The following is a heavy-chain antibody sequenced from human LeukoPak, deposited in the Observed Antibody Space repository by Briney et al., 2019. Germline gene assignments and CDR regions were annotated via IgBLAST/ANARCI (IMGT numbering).Heavy chain of an antibody. J-gene: IGHJ4*02. CDR3: ARDYALWSGTDY. CDR2: IKQDGSEK. D-gene: IGHD3-3*01. V-gene: IGHV3-7*01. CDR1: GFTFSGSA. Sequence: GGSLRLSCAASGFTFSGSAMHWVRQAPGRGLEWVANIKQDGSEKYYVDSVKGRFTISRDNAKNSLYLQMNSLRAEDTAVYYCARDYALWSGTDYWGQGTLVTASS.